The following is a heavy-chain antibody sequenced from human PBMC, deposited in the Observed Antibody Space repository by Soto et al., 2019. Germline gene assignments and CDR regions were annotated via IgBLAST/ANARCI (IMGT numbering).Heavy chain of an antibody. J-gene: IGHJ6*02. V-gene: IGHV1-69*13. CDR3: ARGIVVVPAATSRNYYYGMDV. Sequence: SVKVSCKASGGTFSSYAISWVRQAPGQGLEWMGGIIPIFGTANYAQKFQGRVTITADESTSTAYMELSGLRSEDTAVYYCARGIVVVPAATSRNYYYGMDVWGQGTTVTVS. D-gene: IGHD2-2*01. CDR1: GGTFSSYA. CDR2: IIPIFGTA.